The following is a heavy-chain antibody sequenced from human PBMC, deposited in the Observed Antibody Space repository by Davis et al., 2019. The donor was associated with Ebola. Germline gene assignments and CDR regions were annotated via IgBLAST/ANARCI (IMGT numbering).Heavy chain of an antibody. Sequence: GGSLRLSCAASGFTVSSNYMSWVRQAPGKGLEWVSVIYSGGSTYYADSVKGRFTISRDNSKNTLYLQMNSLRAEDTAVYYCARVPAGHYYDSSGYYMRYYGMDVWGQGTTVTVSS. CDR3: ARVPAGHYYDSSGYYMRYYGMDV. D-gene: IGHD3-22*01. CDR2: IYSGGST. CDR1: GFTVSSNY. J-gene: IGHJ6*02. V-gene: IGHV3-66*01.